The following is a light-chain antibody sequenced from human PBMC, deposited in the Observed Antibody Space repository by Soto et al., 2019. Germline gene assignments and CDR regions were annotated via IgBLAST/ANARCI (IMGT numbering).Light chain of an antibody. CDR1: QSISHF. CDR3: QQSYNNPRT. CDR2: AAS. V-gene: IGKV1-39*01. Sequence: DIQMTQSPSSLSASVGDSVTITCRASQSISHFLNWYQQKPGKAHKLLIYAASTLESGVPSRFSGSASGTDFTLTISSLLPEDFATSYCQQSYNNPRTFGQGNILEIK. J-gene: IGKJ2*01.